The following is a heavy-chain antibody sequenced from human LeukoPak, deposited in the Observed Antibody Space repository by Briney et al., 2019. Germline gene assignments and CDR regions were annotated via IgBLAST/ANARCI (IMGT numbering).Heavy chain of an antibody. V-gene: IGHV4-39*07. D-gene: IGHD3-10*01. J-gene: IGHJ5*02. CDR2: IYYSGST. Sequence: SETLSLTCTVSGGSISSSSYYWGWIRQPPGKGLEWIGSIYYSGSTHYNPSLKSRVTISVDTSKNQFSLKLSSVTAADTAVYYCARTSVYYYGSGSYLKRRYNWFDPWGQGTLVTVSS. CDR3: ARTSVYYYGSGSYLKRRYNWFDP. CDR1: GGSISSSSYY.